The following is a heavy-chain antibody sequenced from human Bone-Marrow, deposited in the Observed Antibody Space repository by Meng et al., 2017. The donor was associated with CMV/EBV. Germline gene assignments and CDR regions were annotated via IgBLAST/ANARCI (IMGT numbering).Heavy chain of an antibody. D-gene: IGHD2-15*01. V-gene: IGHV4-61*05. Sequence: SETLSLTCTVSGGSISSSSYYWGWIRQPQGKGLEWIGYIYYSGSTNYNPSLKSRVTISVDTSKNQFSLKLSSVTAADTAVYYCARAGGGGLLHYYGMDVWGQGTTVTVSS. J-gene: IGHJ6*02. CDR1: GGSISSSSYY. CDR2: IYYSGST. CDR3: ARAGGGGLLHYYGMDV.